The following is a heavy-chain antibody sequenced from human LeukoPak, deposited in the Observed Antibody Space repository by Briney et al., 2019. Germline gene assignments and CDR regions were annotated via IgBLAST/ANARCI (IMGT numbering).Heavy chain of an antibody. CDR3: VRDRGSYRPIDY. V-gene: IGHV3-21*01. J-gene: IGHJ4*02. D-gene: IGHD1-26*01. CDR2: ISSSGTYI. Sequence: KTGGSLRLSCAASGFTFSSYAMSWVRQAPGKGLEWVSSISSSGTYIYYRDSVKGRFTISRDNAENSLYLEMNSLRVEDTAIYYCVRDRGSYRPIDYWGQGTLVTVSS. CDR1: GFTFSSYA.